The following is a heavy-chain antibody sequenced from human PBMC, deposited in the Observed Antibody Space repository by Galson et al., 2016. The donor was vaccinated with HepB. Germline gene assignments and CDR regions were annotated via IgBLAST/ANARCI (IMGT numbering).Heavy chain of an antibody. V-gene: IGHV4-59*08. CDR1: MRSYY. CDR3: ARRSDDAYGSRSLDY. CDR2: IYYSGLT. D-gene: IGHD3-10*01. J-gene: IGHJ4*02. Sequence: MRSYYWTWIRQSPGKGLEFIGYIYYSGLTYYNPSLQSRVTISIDMSKNQFSLRLNSLTAADTAVYYCARRSDDAYGSRSLDYWGQGTLVTVSS.